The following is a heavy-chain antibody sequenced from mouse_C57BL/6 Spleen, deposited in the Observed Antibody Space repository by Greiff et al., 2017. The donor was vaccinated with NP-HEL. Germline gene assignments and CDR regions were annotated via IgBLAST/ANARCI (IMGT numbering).Heavy chain of an antibody. CDR1: GYTFTSYW. Sequence: QVQLKQPGTELVKPGASVKLSCKASGYTFTSYWMHWVKQRPGQGLEWIGNINPSNGGTNYNEKFKSKATLTVDKSSSTAYMQLSSLTSEDSAVYYCARSGWGYFPMDYWGQGTSVTVSS. CDR3: ARSGWGYFPMDY. D-gene: IGHD1-1*02. V-gene: IGHV1-53*01. CDR2: INPSNGGT. J-gene: IGHJ4*01.